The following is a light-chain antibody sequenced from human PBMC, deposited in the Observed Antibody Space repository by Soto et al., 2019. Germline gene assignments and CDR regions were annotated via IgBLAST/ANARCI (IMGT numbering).Light chain of an antibody. V-gene: IGKV1-33*01. CDR1: QDIAKN. CDR3: QQYDNLLPIT. CDR2: DAS. Sequence: IQMTQSPSSLSASVGDRVTITCQASQDIAKNLNWYQQKPGKAPKLLIYDASSLQTGVPSRFSGSGSATHFTFTISILQSEDIATYYCQQYDNLLPITFGQGTRLEIK. J-gene: IGKJ5*01.